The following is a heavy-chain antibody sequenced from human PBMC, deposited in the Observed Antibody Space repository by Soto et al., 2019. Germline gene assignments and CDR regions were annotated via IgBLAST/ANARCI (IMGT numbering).Heavy chain of an antibody. J-gene: IGHJ6*02. CDR1: GFTFSSYW. CDR2: IKQDGSEK. Sequence: RLSCAASGFTFSSYWMSWVRQAPGKGLEWVANIKQDGSEKYYVDSVKGRFTISRDNAKNSLYLQMNSLRAEDTAVYYCARSSYRRYYYYYGMDVWGQGTTVTVSS. CDR3: ARSSYRRYYYYYGMDV. V-gene: IGHV3-7*01. D-gene: IGHD3-16*02.